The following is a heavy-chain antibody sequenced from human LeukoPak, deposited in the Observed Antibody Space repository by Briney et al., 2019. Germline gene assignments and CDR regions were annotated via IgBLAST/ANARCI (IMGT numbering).Heavy chain of an antibody. J-gene: IGHJ4*02. Sequence: PSETLSLTCSVSGGSVSSTTYYSGCIRQPPGKGLEWIGSISYGGSTYYNPSLKSRLTISVDTSKNQFSLELSSVTAADTAVYFCARSRYDSGTYALEEWGQGTLVTVSS. V-gene: IGHV4-39*01. CDR2: ISYGGST. CDR3: ARSRYDSGTYALEE. D-gene: IGHD3-10*01. CDR1: GGSVSSTTYY.